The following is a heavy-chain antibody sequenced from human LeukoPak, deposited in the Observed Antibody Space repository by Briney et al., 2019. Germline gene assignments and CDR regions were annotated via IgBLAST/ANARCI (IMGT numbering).Heavy chain of an antibody. Sequence: GGTLRLSCAASGFTFSRYGMHWVREAPGKGREVVAVLCYAGTNNYYAASVTGRFTISTYNSKTTLYLQMNSLRAEDTAVYYCARDRRDYFDYWGQGTLVTVSS. V-gene: IGHV3-33*01. CDR3: ARDRRDYFDY. CDR2: LCYAGTNN. CDR1: GFTFSRYG. J-gene: IGHJ4*02.